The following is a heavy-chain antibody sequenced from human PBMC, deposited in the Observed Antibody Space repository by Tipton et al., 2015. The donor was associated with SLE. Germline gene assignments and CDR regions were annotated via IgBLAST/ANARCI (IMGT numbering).Heavy chain of an antibody. CDR3: ARYADDYGDNAHALDI. D-gene: IGHD4-17*01. V-gene: IGHV4-59*08. CDR2: VYDIEFT. Sequence: TLSLTCTVSGASISSYYWSWIRQPPGKGLEWIGYVYDIEFTNYNPSLKSRVTISLDTSKNQFSLRLDSVTAADTAVYYCARYADDYGDNAHALDIWGQGTMVIVSS. CDR1: GASISSYY. J-gene: IGHJ3*02.